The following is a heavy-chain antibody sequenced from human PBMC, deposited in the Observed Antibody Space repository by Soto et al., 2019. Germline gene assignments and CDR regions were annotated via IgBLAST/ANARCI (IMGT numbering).Heavy chain of an antibody. CDR1: GFTFSSYW. Sequence: EVQLVESGGGLVQPGGSLRLSCAASGFTFSSYWMHWVRQAPGEGLVWVSRINSDGSSTFYADSVKGRFTISRDNAKHTLYLQMKRSRVVDTAVYYCARDFGYWGQGTLATVSS. D-gene: IGHD3-10*01. CDR2: INSDGSST. V-gene: IGHV3-74*01. J-gene: IGHJ4*02. CDR3: ARDFGY.